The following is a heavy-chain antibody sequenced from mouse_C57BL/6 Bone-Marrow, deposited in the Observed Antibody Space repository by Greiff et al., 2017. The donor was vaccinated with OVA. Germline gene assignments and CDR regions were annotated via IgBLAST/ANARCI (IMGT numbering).Heavy chain of an antibody. Sequence: VQRVESGAELAKPGASVKLSCKASGYTFTSYWMHWVKQRPGQGLEWIGYINPSSGYTKYNQKFKDKATLTADKSSSTAYMQLSSLTYEDSAVYYCANYDYDGYFDYWGQGTTLTVSS. CDR2: INPSSGYT. D-gene: IGHD2-4*01. V-gene: IGHV1-7*01. CDR1: GYTFTSYW. J-gene: IGHJ2*01. CDR3: ANYDYDGYFDY.